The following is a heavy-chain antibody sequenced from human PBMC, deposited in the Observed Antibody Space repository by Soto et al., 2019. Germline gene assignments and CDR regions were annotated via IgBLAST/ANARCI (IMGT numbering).Heavy chain of an antibody. CDR1: GGSISSYY. CDR2: IYYSGST. D-gene: IGHD4-17*01. V-gene: IGHV4-59*08. Sequence: QVQLQESGPGLVKPSETLSLTCTVSGGSISSYYWSWIRQPPGKGLEWIGYIYYSGSTNYNPSLKSRVTMSVYTSKNQFSLKLSSVTAADPAVYYCARRYGGTLDDWGQGTLGTVSS. J-gene: IGHJ4*02. CDR3: ARRYGGTLDD.